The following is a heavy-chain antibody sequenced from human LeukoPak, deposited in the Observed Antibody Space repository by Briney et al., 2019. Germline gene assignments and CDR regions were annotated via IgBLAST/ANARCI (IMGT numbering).Heavy chain of an antibody. CDR3: AKVRVVPAGTIEP. CDR1: GFTFSSYA. CDR2: ISGGGGRT. Sequence: GGSLRRSCAASGFTFSSYAMSWVRQAPGKGLEWVSTISGGGGRTYYADSVKGRFTISRDNSKNTLYLQMNSLIAEDTAVYYCAKVRVVPAGTIEPWGQGTLVTASS. D-gene: IGHD2-2*01. J-gene: IGHJ5*02. V-gene: IGHV3-23*01.